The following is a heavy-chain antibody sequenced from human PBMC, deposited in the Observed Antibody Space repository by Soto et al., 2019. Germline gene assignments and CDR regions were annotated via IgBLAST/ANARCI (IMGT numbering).Heavy chain of an antibody. D-gene: IGHD3-16*01. V-gene: IGHV4-31*03. Sequence: QVQLQESGPGLVKPSQTLSLTCTVSGGSISRGGYYWSWIRQHPGKGLEWIGYIYYSGSTYYNPSLKSRVTISVDTSKNQFSLKLSSVTAADTAVYYCARVEGGFYYYYGMDVWGQGTTVTVSS. CDR2: IYYSGST. CDR3: ARVEGGFYYYYGMDV. J-gene: IGHJ6*02. CDR1: GGSISRGGYY.